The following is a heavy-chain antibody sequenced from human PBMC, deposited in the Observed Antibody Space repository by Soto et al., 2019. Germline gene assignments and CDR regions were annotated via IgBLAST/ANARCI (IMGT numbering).Heavy chain of an antibody. D-gene: IGHD3-10*01. CDR1: GFTFRTYT. CDR3: ARDRGYDAHDYYYNAMDV. Sequence: LRLSCISSGFTFRTYTMNWVRQAPGKGLEWVSGIRGFSPYTFYAESVRGRFTISRDNAKNSLFLQMDSLRAEDTAVYYCARDRGYDAHDYYYNAMDVWGQGTTVTVSS. CDR2: IRGFSPYT. V-gene: IGHV3-21*01. J-gene: IGHJ6*02.